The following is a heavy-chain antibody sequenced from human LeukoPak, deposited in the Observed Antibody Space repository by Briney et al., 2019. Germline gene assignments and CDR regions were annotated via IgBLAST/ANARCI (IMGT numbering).Heavy chain of an antibody. J-gene: IGHJ4*02. D-gene: IGHD5-18*01. V-gene: IGHV2-5*01. CDR2: IFWIDDK. CDR3: AQRPLTAMVGFDY. CDR1: GFLLTTRGVG. Sequence: SGPTLVKPTQTLTLTCTFSGFLLTTRGVGVGWIRQPPGKALEWLALIFWIDDKRYSPSLKSRLTITKDTSKNQVVLTLTNLVPVDTATYYCAQRPLTAMVGFDYWGQGTLVTVSS.